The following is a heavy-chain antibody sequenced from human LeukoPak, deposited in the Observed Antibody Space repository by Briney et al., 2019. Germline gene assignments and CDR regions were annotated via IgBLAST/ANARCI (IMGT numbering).Heavy chain of an antibody. J-gene: IGHJ5*02. CDR2: INPSGGST. V-gene: IGHV1-46*01. CDR3: ARDHLGTGLSHS. D-gene: IGHD5-18*01. CDR1: GYTFTSYY. Sequence: ASVKVSCKASGYTFTSYYMHWVRQAPGEELEWMGTINPSGGSTSYAQKFQGRVTMTRDTSTSTVYMELSSLRSEDTAVYYCARDHLGTGLSHSWGQGTLVTVSS.